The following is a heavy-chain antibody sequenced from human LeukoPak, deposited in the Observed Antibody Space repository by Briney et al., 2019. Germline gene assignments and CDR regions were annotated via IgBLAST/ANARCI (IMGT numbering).Heavy chain of an antibody. CDR3: ARADLSTANVDTVMALYYYYGMDV. CDR2: ISSSSSYI. Sequence: GGSLRLSCAASGFTFSSYSMNWVRQAPGKGLEWVSSISSSSSYIYYADSVKGRFTISRDNAKNSLYLQMNSLRAEDTAVYYCARADLSTANVDTVMALYYYYGMDVWGQGTTVTVSS. D-gene: IGHD5-18*01. J-gene: IGHJ6*02. V-gene: IGHV3-21*01. CDR1: GFTFSSYS.